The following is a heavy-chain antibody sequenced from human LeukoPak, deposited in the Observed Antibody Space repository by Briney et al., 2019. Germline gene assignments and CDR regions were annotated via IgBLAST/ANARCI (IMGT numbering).Heavy chain of an antibody. V-gene: IGHV4-59*08. CDR3: ARRSSTAAGYGMDV. J-gene: IGHJ6*02. D-gene: IGHD2-2*01. CDR2: IYYSGST. CDR1: GGSISSYY. Sequence: SETLSLTCTVSGGSISSYYWSWIRQPPGKGLEWIGYIYYSGSTYYNPSLKSRVTISVDTSQNQFSLKLSSVTAADTAVYYCARRSSTAAGYGMDVWGQGTTVTVSS.